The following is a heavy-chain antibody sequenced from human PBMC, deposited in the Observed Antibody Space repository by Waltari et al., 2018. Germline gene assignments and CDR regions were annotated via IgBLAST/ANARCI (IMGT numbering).Heavy chain of an antibody. Sequence: VQLVQSGAEVKKPGSSVKVSCKASGGTFSSYAISWVRQAPGQGLEWVGFIRSKAYGGTTEYAASVKGRFTISRDDSKSIAYLQMNSLKTEDTAVYYCTRESSSWYSGYFQHWGQGTLVTVSS. CDR1: GGTFSSYA. J-gene: IGHJ1*01. CDR3: TRESSSWYSGYFQH. V-gene: IGHV3-49*02. D-gene: IGHD6-13*01. CDR2: IRSKAYGGTT.